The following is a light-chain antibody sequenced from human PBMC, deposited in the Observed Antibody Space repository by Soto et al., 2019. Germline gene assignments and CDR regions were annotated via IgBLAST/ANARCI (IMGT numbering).Light chain of an antibody. CDR2: AAS. V-gene: IGKV1-39*01. CDR3: QPSYTAPCT. J-gene: IGKJ2*02. CDR1: QSISNS. Sequence: DIQMTQSPPSLSASVGDRVTITCRASQSISNSLNWYQQKPGKAPKVLISAASSLQSGVPSRFSGSGSGTDFTLTISSVQPEDFATYFCQPSYTAPCTFGQGSKLEIK.